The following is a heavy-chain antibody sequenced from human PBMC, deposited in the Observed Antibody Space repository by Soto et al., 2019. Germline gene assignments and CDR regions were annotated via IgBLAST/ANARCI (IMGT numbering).Heavy chain of an antibody. J-gene: IGHJ5*02. V-gene: IGHV3-23*01. D-gene: IGHD2-21*01. CDR1: GFTFSTCG. Sequence: EVQLLESGGGLVQPGGSLRLSCAASGFTFSTCGMSWVRQAPGKGLDWVSSLTGSGKSKSYADSVKGRFTISRDNSKNTLYLQMNSLRAEDTAVYYCAKNYAFGGNSWWDHWGQGALVTVSS. CDR3: AKNYAFGGNSWWDH. CDR2: LTGSGKSK.